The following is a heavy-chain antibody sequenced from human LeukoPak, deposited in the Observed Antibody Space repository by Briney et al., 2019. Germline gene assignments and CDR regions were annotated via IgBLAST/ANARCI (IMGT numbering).Heavy chain of an antibody. D-gene: IGHD3/OR15-3a*01. Sequence: PGGSLRLSCAASGFTFSSYAMSWVRQAPGKGLEWVSTFSGSGTSTYYADSVKGRFTISRDNSKNTLYLQMNSLRAEDTAIYYCAKHGLNAMISFLDYWGQGTLVTVSS. V-gene: IGHV3-23*01. CDR1: GFTFSSYA. CDR3: AKHGLNAMISFLDY. CDR2: FSGSGTST. J-gene: IGHJ4*02.